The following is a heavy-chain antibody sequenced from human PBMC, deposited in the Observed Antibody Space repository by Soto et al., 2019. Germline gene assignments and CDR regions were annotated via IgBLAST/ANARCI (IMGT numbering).Heavy chain of an antibody. CDR1: GYTFSSYT. V-gene: IGHV1-18*04. Sequence: QVQLVQSGPEVKKPGASVKVSCKTSGYTFSSYTISWVRQAPGQGLEWLGWISFNNGDTKYAQKIQGRVTMTTDTSTSTAHMELRSLISVDTAVYYCAGDPDVVLVPSPTYDYYYSGMDVWGQGTTVTVSS. CDR2: ISFNNGDT. J-gene: IGHJ6*02. CDR3: AGDPDVVLVPSPTYDYYYSGMDV. D-gene: IGHD2-8*02.